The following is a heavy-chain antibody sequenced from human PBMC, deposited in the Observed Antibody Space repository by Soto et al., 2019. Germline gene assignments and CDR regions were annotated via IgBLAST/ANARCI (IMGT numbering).Heavy chain of an antibody. Sequence: SETLSLTCAVYGGSIRGYYWRWIRQHPGKGLEWIGDIYYSGSTYYNPSLKSRVTISVDTSKNQFSLKLSSVTAADTAVYYCAGSSSSVLGMDVWGQGTTVTVSS. V-gene: IGHV4-34*09. D-gene: IGHD2-2*01. CDR3: AGSSSSVLGMDV. J-gene: IGHJ6*02. CDR1: GGSIRGYY. CDR2: IYYSGST.